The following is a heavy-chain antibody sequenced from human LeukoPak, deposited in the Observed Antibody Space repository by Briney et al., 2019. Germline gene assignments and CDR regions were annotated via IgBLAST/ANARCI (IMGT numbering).Heavy chain of an antibody. CDR3: AKEKLVVKHFDY. D-gene: IGHD2-2*01. J-gene: IGHJ4*02. V-gene: IGHV3-30*02. CDR2: IRYDGSNK. Sequence: GGSLRLSCAASGFTFSSYGMHWVRQAPGKGLGWVAFIRYDGSNKYYADSVKGRFTISRDNSKNTLYLQMNTLRAEDTAVYYCAKEKLVVKHFDYWGQGTLVTVSS. CDR1: GFTFSSYG.